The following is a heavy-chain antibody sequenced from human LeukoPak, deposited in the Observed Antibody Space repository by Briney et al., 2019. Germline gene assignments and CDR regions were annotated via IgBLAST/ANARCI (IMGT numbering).Heavy chain of an antibody. Sequence: LRASVTVSCKASGGTFSSYAISWVRQAPGQGLEWMGGIIPIFGTANYAQKLQGRVTMTTDTSTSTAYMELRSLRSDDTAVYYCARDQGAYYYYMDVWGKGTTVTVSS. V-gene: IGHV1-69*05. CDR3: ARDQGAYYYYMDV. D-gene: IGHD3-16*01. J-gene: IGHJ6*03. CDR1: GGTFSSYA. CDR2: IIPIFGTA.